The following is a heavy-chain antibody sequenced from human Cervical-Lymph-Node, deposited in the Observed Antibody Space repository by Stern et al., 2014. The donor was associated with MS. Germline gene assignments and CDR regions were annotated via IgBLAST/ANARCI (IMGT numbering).Heavy chain of an antibody. CDR2: IYHSGST. CDR1: GGSISSSNW. CDR3: ARDYGDRRANYYGMDV. V-gene: IGHV4-4*02. J-gene: IGHJ6*02. Sequence: QVQLQESGPGLVKPSGTLSLTCAVSGGSISSSNWWSWVRQPPGKGLEWIGEIYHSGSTNYNPSLKSPVTISVDKSKNQFSLKLSSVTAADTAVYYCARDYGDRRANYYGMDVWGQGTTVTVSS. D-gene: IGHD4-17*01.